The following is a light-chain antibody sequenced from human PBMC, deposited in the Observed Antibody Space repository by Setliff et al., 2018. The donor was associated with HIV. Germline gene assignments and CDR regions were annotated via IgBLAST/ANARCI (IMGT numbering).Light chain of an antibody. CDR3: CSYVNGDTWI. V-gene: IGLV2-23*02. CDR2: DVT. J-gene: IGLJ2*01. Sequence: QSALTQPASVSGSPGQSITTSCTGSATDIGNYESVSRYQQHPGEVPKRLIYDVTKRPSGISSRFSGSKSGNTASLTISGLQTEDEAAYYCCSYVNGDTWIFGGGTKVTVL. CDR1: ATDIGNYES.